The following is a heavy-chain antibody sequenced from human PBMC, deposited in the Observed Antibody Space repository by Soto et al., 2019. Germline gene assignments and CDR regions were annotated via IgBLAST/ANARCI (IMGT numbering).Heavy chain of an antibody. CDR1: GGTFNNYA. J-gene: IGHJ6*02. Sequence: QVLLVQSGPEVKKPGSSVKVSCKASGGTFNNYAINWVRQAPGKGLEWMGGIIPTFGTGNHAQKFQGRVTITAHESTTTAYMGLNSLRSEDTAIYYCASVDGTLVRGGWSSPYEMDVWGQGTTVIVSS. CDR3: ASVDGTLVRGGWSSPYEMDV. CDR2: IIPTFGTG. V-gene: IGHV1-69*01. D-gene: IGHD3-10*01.